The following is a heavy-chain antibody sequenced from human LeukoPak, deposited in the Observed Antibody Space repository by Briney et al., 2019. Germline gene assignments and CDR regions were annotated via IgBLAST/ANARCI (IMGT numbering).Heavy chain of an antibody. D-gene: IGHD6-13*01. CDR3: ARDRSSWSPFYYFDY. J-gene: IGHJ4*02. CDR1: RFTFSNYC. V-gene: IGHV3-33*01. CDR2: IWFDGSNK. Sequence: PGRSLRLSCAASRFTFSNYCMHWVRQAPGKGLEWVVVIWFDGSNKYYADSVKGRFTISRDNSKNTLFLLMNGLRAEDTAVYYCARDRSSWSPFYYFDYWGRGTLVTVSS.